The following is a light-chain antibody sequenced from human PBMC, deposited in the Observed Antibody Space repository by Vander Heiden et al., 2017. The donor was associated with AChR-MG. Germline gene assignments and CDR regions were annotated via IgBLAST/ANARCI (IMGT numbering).Light chain of an antibody. J-gene: IGLJ1*01. V-gene: IGLV2-8*01. CDR1: SSDVGGYNY. CDR2: EVS. Sequence: QSALTQPPSASGSPGQSVTISCTGTSSDVGGYNYVAWYQQHPSKAPKLMIYEVSERPSGVPDRFSGSKSGNTASLTVSGLQAEDEADYYCSSYAGSNNSYVFGTGTKVTVL. CDR3: SSYAGSNNSYV.